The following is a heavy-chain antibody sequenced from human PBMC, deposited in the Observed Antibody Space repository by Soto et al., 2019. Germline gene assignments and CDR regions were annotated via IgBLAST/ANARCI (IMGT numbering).Heavy chain of an antibody. CDR3: ARIRGYDSLVPVDY. Sequence: QVTLKEAGPVLVKPTETLTLTCTVSGFSLNTDGMGVSWIRQPPGKALEWLAQNFSSDDKSYSASLKSRLSISKDSSGSQVVLSVTNMDPVDTATYYCARIRGYDSLVPVDYWGQGILVTVSS. CDR2: NFSSDDK. CDR1: GFSLNTDGMG. V-gene: IGHV2-26*01. J-gene: IGHJ4*02. D-gene: IGHD5-12*01.